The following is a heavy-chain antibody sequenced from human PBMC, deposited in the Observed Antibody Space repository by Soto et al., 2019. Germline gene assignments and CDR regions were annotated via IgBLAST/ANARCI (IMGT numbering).Heavy chain of an antibody. V-gene: IGHV2-26*01. CDR2: IFSNDEK. CDR3: ARISGKGGYFDWLLFPPLFDY. D-gene: IGHD3-9*01. CDR1: GFSLSNARMG. Sequence: SGPTLVNPTETLTLTCTVSGFSLSNARMGVSWIRQPPGKALEWLAHIFSNDEKSYSTSLKSRLTISKDTSKSQVVLTMTNMDPVDTATYYCARISGKGGYFDWLLFPPLFDYWGQGTLVTVSS. J-gene: IGHJ4*02.